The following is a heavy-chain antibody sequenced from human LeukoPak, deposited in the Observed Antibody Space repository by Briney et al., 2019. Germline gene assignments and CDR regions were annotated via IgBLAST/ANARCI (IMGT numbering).Heavy chain of an antibody. D-gene: IGHD1-14*01. CDR1: GGSISSTSYY. CDR2: IYYSGST. CDR3: ARHEWGITNAFDI. Sequence: PSETLSLTCIVSGGSISSTSYYWGWIRQPPGKGLQWIGSIYYSGSTSYHPSLKSRVTISVDTSKNQFSLKLRSVTAADTAVYYCARHEWGITNAFDIWGQGTMVTVSS. J-gene: IGHJ3*02. V-gene: IGHV4-39*01.